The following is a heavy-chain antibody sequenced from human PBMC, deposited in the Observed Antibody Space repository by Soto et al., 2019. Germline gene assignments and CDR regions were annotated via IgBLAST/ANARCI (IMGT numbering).Heavy chain of an antibody. Sequence: GGSLRLSCAASEFTFSSAWMDWVRQAPGKGLEWVANISPDGSEKNYVDSVKGRFTISRDNAKNSLYLQINSLTAEDSALYFCSRSLVSWGQGTRVTVSS. CDR3: SRSLVS. J-gene: IGHJ4*02. CDR2: ISPDGSEK. CDR1: EFTFSSAW. V-gene: IGHV3-7*01.